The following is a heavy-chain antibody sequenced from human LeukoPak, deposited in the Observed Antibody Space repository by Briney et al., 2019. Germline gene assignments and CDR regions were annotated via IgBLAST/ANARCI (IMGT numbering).Heavy chain of an antibody. D-gene: IGHD3-10*01. CDR1: GFTFSSYG. J-gene: IGHJ5*02. V-gene: IGHV3-30*02. Sequence: GGSLRLSCAASGFTFSSYGMHWVRQAPGKGLEWVAFIRYDGSNKYYADSVKGRFTISKDNSKNTLYLQMNSLRAEDTAVYYCARNKGRYGSGRVHFDPWGQGTLVTVSS. CDR3: ARNKGRYGSGRVHFDP. CDR2: IRYDGSNK.